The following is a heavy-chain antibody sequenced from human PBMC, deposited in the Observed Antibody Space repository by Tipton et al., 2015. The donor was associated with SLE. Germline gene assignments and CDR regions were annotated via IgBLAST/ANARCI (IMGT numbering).Heavy chain of an antibody. V-gene: IGHV3-30*04. Sequence: SLRLSCADSGSYFNYYAMYWVRQAPGKGLEWVAFISYDASRKFYADSVQGRFTISRDNAENSLNLQMNSLRAEDTAVYYCARDLLVGATSWGMDVWGKGTTVTVSS. CDR2: ISYDASRK. CDR3: ARDLLVGATSWGMDV. D-gene: IGHD1-26*01. J-gene: IGHJ6*03. CDR1: GSYFNYYA.